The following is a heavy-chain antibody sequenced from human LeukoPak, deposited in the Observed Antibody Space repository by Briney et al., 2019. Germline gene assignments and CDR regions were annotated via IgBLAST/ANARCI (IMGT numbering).Heavy chain of an antibody. Sequence: PSETLSLTCTVSGGSIRNGGYYWSWIRQHPGKGPEWIGYIYYSGSTFYNPSLKSRLTISVDTSKNQFSLNLSSVTAADTAVYYCAREAHCGGDCYSGWFDPWGQGTLVTVSS. V-gene: IGHV4-31*03. D-gene: IGHD2-21*02. CDR3: AREAHCGGDCYSGWFDP. CDR2: IYYSGST. J-gene: IGHJ5*02. CDR1: GGSIRNGGYY.